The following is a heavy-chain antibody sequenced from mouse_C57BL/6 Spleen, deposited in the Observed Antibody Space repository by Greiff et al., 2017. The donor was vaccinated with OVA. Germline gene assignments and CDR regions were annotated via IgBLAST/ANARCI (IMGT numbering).Heavy chain of an antibody. J-gene: IGHJ2*01. D-gene: IGHD1-1*01. Sequence: EVKLQESGPELVKPGASVKISCKASGYSFTDYNMNWVKQSNGKSLEWIGVINPNYGTTSYNQKFKGKATLTVDQSSSTAYMQLNSLTSEDSAVYYCARGRDYYGSNYFDYWGQGTTLTVSS. CDR3: ARGRDYYGSNYFDY. CDR2: INPNYGTT. V-gene: IGHV1-39*01. CDR1: GYSFTDYN.